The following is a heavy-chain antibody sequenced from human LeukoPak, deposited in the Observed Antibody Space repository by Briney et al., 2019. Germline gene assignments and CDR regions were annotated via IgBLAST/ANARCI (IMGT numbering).Heavy chain of an antibody. D-gene: IGHD3-22*01. CDR3: ARVFYDSSGYYYEFIDY. CDR1: GYTFTDYY. CDR2: MNPNSGNT. Sequence: ASVKVSCKASGYTFTDYYMHWVRQATGQGLEWMGWMNPNSGNTGYAQKFQGRVTITRNTSISTAYMELSSLRSEDTAVYYCARVFYDSSGYYYEFIDYWGQGTLVTVSS. V-gene: IGHV1-8*03. J-gene: IGHJ4*02.